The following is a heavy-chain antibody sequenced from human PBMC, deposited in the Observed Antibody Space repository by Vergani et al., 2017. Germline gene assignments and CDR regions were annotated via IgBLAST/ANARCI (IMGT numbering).Heavy chain of an antibody. J-gene: IGHJ4*02. D-gene: IGHD2-2*02. CDR1: GGSISSNNC. Sequence: QVQLQESGPGVVKPSQTLSLTCAVSGGSISSNNCWTWVRQPPGKGLEWIGEICHTEGTKYSPSLKSRVTVSVDESRNLFYLRLNSVTAADTAVYYCATIGYRRWGYYFDYWGQGILVTVSS. V-gene: IGHV4-4*02. CDR3: ATIGYRRWGYYFDY. CDR2: ICHTEGT.